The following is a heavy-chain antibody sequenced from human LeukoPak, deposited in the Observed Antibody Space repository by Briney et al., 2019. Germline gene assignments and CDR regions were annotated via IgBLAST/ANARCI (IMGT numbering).Heavy chain of an antibody. CDR2: IKKDGTEK. V-gene: IGHV3-7*01. D-gene: IGHD6-19*01. CDR3: AKDALPGIAVAASYYYYYYMDV. CDR1: GFTFSSYW. Sequence: GGSLRLSCAASGFTFSSYWMSWVRQAPGKGLEWVANIKKDGTEKFYVDSVKGRFTISRDNSKNTLYLQMNSLRAEDTAVYYCAKDALPGIAVAASYYYYYYMDVWGKGTTVTVSS. J-gene: IGHJ6*03.